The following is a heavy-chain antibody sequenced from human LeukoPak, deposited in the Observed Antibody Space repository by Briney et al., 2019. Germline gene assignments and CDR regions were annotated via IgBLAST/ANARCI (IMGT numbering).Heavy chain of an antibody. CDR1: GYTFTSYG. D-gene: IGHD5-18*01. CDR3: ARDSHGYNWFDP. J-gene: IGHJ5*02. CDR2: ISAYNGNT. V-gene: IGHV1-18*01. Sequence: ASVKVSCKASGYTFTSYGISWVRQAPGQGLEWMGWISAYNGNTNYAQKLQGRVTMTRDTSTSTVYMELSSLRSEDTAVYYCARDSHGYNWFDPWGQGTLVTVSS.